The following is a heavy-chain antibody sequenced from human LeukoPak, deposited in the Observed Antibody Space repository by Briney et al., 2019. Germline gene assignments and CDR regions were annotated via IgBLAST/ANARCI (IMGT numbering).Heavy chain of an antibody. CDR3: ARDDRVAVAGTVHYYYGMDV. CDR2: ISSSSSTI. Sequence: GGSLRLSCAASGFTFSSYSMNWVRKAPGKGLEWFSYISSSSSTIYYADSVKGRFTISRDNAKNSLYLQMNSLRDEDTAVYYCARDDRVAVAGTVHYYYGMDVWGQGTTVTVSS. V-gene: IGHV3-48*02. CDR1: GFTFSSYS. D-gene: IGHD6-19*01. J-gene: IGHJ6*02.